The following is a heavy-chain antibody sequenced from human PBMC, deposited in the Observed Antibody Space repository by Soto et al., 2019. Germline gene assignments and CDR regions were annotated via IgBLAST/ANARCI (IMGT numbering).Heavy chain of an antibody. V-gene: IGHV4-30-2*01. D-gene: IGHD4-17*01. CDR1: GGSISSGGYS. CDR2: MYHSGST. CDR3: ARNYGGNSAYFDY. Sequence: SETLSLTCAVSGGSISSGGYSWSWIRQPPGKGLEWIGYMYHSGSTYYNPSLKSRVTISIDRSKNQFSLKLSSVTAADTAVYYCARNYGGNSAYFDYWGQGTLVTVSS. J-gene: IGHJ4*02.